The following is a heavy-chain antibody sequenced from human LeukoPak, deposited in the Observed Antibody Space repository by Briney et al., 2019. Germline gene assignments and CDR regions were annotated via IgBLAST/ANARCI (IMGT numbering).Heavy chain of an antibody. D-gene: IGHD3-3*01. Sequence: GASVKVSCKASGYTFTSYGISWVRQAPGQGLEWMGWISAYNGNTNYAQKLQGRVTMTTDTSTSTAYMELRSLRSDDTAVYYCARDSRDYDFWSGYYRSYFDYWGQGTLVTVSS. J-gene: IGHJ4*02. CDR3: ARDSRDYDFWSGYYRSYFDY. CDR1: GYTFTSYG. V-gene: IGHV1-18*01. CDR2: ISAYNGNT.